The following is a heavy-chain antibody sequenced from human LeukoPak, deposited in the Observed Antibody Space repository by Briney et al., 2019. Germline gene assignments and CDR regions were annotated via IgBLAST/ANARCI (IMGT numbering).Heavy chain of an antibody. CDR3: ARDSGIAARRWFDP. D-gene: IGHD6-6*01. V-gene: IGHV3-53*01. CDR1: GFTVSSNY. Sequence: PGGSLRLSCAASGFTVSSNYMSWVRQAPGKGLEWVSVIYSGGSTYYADSVKGRFTISRDNSKNTLYLQMNSLRAEDTAVYYCARDSGIAARRWFDPWGQGTLVTVSS. J-gene: IGHJ5*02. CDR2: IYSGGST.